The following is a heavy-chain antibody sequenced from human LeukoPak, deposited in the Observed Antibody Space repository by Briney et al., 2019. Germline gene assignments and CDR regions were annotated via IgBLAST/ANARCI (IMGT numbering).Heavy chain of an antibody. V-gene: IGHV3-48*01. D-gene: IGHD2-15*01. Sequence: PGGSLRLSCATSGFTFTNYGMNWVRQAPGKGLEWVSYISNSAILYADSVKGRFTISRDNARNSLYLQMNSLRAEDTAVYYCARGGVDIVVVVAATTSGALDIWGQGTMVTVSS. CDR1: GFTFTNYG. CDR2: ISNSAI. J-gene: IGHJ3*02. CDR3: ARGGVDIVVVVAATTSGALDI.